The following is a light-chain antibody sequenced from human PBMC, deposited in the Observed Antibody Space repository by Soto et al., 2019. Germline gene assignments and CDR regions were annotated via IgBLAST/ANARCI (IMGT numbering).Light chain of an antibody. CDR2: DIS. CDR3: QQYNNCPS. CDR1: QTVSRN. Sequence: EVVMTQSPATLSVSPGERATLSCRASQTVSRNLAWYQQRPGQSPRLLIYDISTRAAGVPARFSGSGSETEFTLTIRSLQSEDFAVYFCQQYNNCPSFGQGTRLEIK. J-gene: IGKJ5*01. V-gene: IGKV3-15*01.